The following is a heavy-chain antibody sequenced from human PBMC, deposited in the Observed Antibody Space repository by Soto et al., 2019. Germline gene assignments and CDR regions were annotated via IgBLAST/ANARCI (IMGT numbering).Heavy chain of an antibody. CDR1: GYTFTGYY. V-gene: IGHV1-2*04. Sequence: ASVKVSCKASGYTFTGYYMHWVRQAPGQGLEWMGWINPNSGGTNYAQKFQGWVTMTRDTSISTAYMELSRLRSDDTAVYYCAREYYDFWSGYLGQRDYYYGMDVWGQGTTVTVSS. CDR3: AREYYDFWSGYLGQRDYYYGMDV. J-gene: IGHJ6*02. D-gene: IGHD3-3*01. CDR2: INPNSGGT.